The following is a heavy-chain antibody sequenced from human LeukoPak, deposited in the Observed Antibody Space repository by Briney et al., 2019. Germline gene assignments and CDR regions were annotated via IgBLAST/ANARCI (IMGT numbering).Heavy chain of an antibody. CDR3: ARDRYSYFDSSGYSLTTYAMDV. V-gene: IGHV1-69*13. Sequence: SVKVSCKASGGTFSSYAISWVRQAPGQGLEWMGGIIPIFGTANYAQKFQGRVTITADESTSTAYMELSSLRSEDTAVYYCARDRYSYFDSSGYSLTTYAMDVWGQGTTVIVSS. J-gene: IGHJ6*02. D-gene: IGHD3-22*01. CDR2: IIPIFGTA. CDR1: GGTFSSYA.